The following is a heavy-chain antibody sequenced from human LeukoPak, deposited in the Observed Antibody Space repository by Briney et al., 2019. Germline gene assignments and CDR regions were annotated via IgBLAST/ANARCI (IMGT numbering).Heavy chain of an antibody. CDR2: IIPILGIA. D-gene: IGHD2-21*01. J-gene: IGHJ6*03. Sequence: GASVKVSCKASGYTFTSYGISWVRQAPGQGLEWMGRIIPILGIANYAQKFQGRVTITADKSTSTAYMELSSLRSEDTAVYYCARGVISRGYMDVWGKGTTVTVSS. CDR1: GYTFTSYG. V-gene: IGHV1-69*04. CDR3: ARGVISRGYMDV.